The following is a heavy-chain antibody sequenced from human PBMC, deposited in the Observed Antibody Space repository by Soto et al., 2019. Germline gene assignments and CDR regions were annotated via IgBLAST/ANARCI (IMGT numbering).Heavy chain of an antibody. CDR3: AGSITIFGVVTNPFDY. V-gene: IGHV4-4*07. CDR1: GGSISSYY. Sequence: PSETLSLTCTVSGGSISSYYWSWIRQPAGKGLEWIGRTYTSGSTNYNPSLKSRVTMSVDTSKNQFSLKLSSVTAADTAVYYCAGSITIFGVVTNPFDYWGQGNLVTVSS. D-gene: IGHD3-3*01. J-gene: IGHJ4*02. CDR2: TYTSGST.